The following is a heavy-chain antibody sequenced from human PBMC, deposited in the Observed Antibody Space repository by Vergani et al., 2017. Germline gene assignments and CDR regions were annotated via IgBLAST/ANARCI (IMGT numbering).Heavy chain of an antibody. D-gene: IGHD2-8*01. J-gene: IGHJ5*02. CDR1: GGSISSSSYY. CDR2: IYYSGST. V-gene: IGHV4-39*07. Sequence: QVQLQESGPGLVKPSQTLSLTCTVSGGSISSSSYYWGWIRQPPGKGLEWIGSIYYSGSTYHNPSLKSRVTISVDTSKNQISLKLGSVTASGTAVYCWAGDSSVVMVYAIGRHNWFDPWGQGTLVTVSS. CDR3: AGDSSVVMVYAIGRHNWFDP.